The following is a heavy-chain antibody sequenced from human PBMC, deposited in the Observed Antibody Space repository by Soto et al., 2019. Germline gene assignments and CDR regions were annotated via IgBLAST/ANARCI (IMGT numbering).Heavy chain of an antibody. CDR1: GFTFSSYS. CDR2: ISSSSSYI. V-gene: IGHV3-21*01. D-gene: IGHD2-15*01. CDR3: ARDDILCSGGSCYSGGYYMDV. J-gene: IGHJ6*03. Sequence: PGGSLRLSCAASGFTFSSYSMNWVRQAPGKGLEWVSSISSSSSYIYYADSVKGRFTISRDNAKNSLYLQMNSLRAEDTAVYYCARDDILCSGGSCYSGGYYMDVWGKGTTVTVSS.